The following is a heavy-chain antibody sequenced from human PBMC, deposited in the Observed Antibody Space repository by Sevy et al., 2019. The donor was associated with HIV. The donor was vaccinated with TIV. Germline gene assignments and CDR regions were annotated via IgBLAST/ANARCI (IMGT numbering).Heavy chain of an antibody. V-gene: IGHV3-23*01. CDR2: ISGSGGST. J-gene: IGHJ6*02. CDR3: AKDTVFGSSSAYYYYYGMDV. CDR1: GFTFSSYA. Sequence: EGSLRLSCAASGFTFSSYAMSWVRQAPGKGLEWVSAISGSGGSTYYADSVTGRFTISRANSKNTLYLQMNSLRAEDTAVYYWAKDTVFGSSSAYYYYYGMDVWGQGTTVTVSS. D-gene: IGHD6-6*01.